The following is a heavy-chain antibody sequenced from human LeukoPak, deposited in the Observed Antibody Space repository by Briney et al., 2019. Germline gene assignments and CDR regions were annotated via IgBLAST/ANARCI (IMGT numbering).Heavy chain of an antibody. V-gene: IGHV3-23*01. CDR3: ARRYYDFWSGYYPNWFDP. CDR2: ISGIGGRT. Sequence: GGSLRLSCAASGFTFSSYGMSWVRQAPGKGVEWVSAISGIGGRTYYADSVKGRFPISRDNSKNTLYLQMNSLRAEDTAVYYCARRYYDFWSGYYPNWFDPWGQGTLVTVSS. J-gene: IGHJ5*02. CDR1: GFTFSSYG. D-gene: IGHD3-3*01.